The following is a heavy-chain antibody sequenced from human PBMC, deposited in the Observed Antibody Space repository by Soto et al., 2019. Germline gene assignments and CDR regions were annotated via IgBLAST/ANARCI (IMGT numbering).Heavy chain of an antibody. CDR2: IYSGGST. CDR1: GFTVSSNY. V-gene: IGHV3-53*01. D-gene: IGHD5-18*01. Sequence: EVQLVESGGGLIQPGGSLRLSCAASGFTVSSNYMSWVRQAPGKGLEWVSVIYSGGSTYYADSVKGRFTISRDNSKNTLYLQMNSLRAEDTAVYYCARDGGYSYGTFDYWGQGTLVTVSS. J-gene: IGHJ4*02. CDR3: ARDGGYSYGTFDY.